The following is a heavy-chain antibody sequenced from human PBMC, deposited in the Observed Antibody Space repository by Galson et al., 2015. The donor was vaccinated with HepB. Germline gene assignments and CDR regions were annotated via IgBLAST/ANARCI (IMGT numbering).Heavy chain of an antibody. CDR3: AKFPSLEYSSSSQTWGYFDY. J-gene: IGHJ4*02. V-gene: IGHV3-9*01. Sequence: SLRLSCAASGFTFDDYAMHWVRQAPGKGLEWVAGISWNGGIIGYADSVKGRFTISRDNAKNSLYLQMNSLRAEDTALYYCAKFPSLEYSSSSQTWGYFDYWGQGTLVTVSS. CDR2: ISWNGGII. CDR1: GFTFDDYA. D-gene: IGHD6-6*01.